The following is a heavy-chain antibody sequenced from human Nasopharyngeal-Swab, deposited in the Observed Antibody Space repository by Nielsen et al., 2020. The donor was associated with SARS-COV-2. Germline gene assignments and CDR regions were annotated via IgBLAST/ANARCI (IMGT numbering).Heavy chain of an antibody. J-gene: IGHJ4*02. CDR3: VRGPLRTSKAFFDY. D-gene: IGHD3-16*01. CDR2: ISHDGFDK. Sequence: GGSLRLSCEASGFSFSAFTMHWIRQIPGKGLEWVAFISHDGFDKDYATSVRGRFTISRDNHRNTVYLQLDSPRSDDTAVYYCVRGPLRTSKAFFDYWGQGTLVTVSS. CDR1: GFSFSAFT. V-gene: IGHV3-30-3*01.